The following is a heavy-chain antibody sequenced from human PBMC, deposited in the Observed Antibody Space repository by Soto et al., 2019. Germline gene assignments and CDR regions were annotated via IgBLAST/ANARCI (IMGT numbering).Heavy chain of an antibody. J-gene: IGHJ4*02. Sequence: VASVKVSFKASGYTFTSYDINWVRQATGQGLEWMGWMNPNSGNTGYAQKFQGRVTMTRNTSISTAYMELSSLRSEDTAVYYCARGRGKTIAVAAAWGQGTLVTVSS. CDR1: GYTFTSYD. CDR3: ARGRGKTIAVAAA. V-gene: IGHV1-8*01. D-gene: IGHD6-19*01. CDR2: MNPNSGNT.